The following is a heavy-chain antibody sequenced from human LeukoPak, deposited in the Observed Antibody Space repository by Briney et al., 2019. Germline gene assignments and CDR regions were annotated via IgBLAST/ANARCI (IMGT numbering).Heavy chain of an antibody. V-gene: IGHV3-30-3*01. CDR2: ISYDGSNK. Sequence: GRSLRLSCAASGFTFSSYAMHWVRQAPGKGLEWVAVISYDGSNKYYADSVKGRFTISRDNSKNTLYLQMNSLRAEDTAVYYCARVQDDYGDYPEDWGQGTLVTVSS. CDR3: ARVQDDYGDYPED. D-gene: IGHD4-17*01. J-gene: IGHJ4*02. CDR1: GFTFSSYA.